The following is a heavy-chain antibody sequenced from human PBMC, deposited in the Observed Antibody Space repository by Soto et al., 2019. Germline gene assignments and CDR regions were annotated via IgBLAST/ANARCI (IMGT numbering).Heavy chain of an antibody. CDR2: ISGSGGST. CDR3: AKDRSGSGSFLDAFDI. Sequence: GGSLRLSCAASGFTFSSYAMSWVRQAPGKGLEWVSAISGSGGSTYYADSVKGRFTISRDNSKNTLYLQMNSLRAEDTAVYHCAKDRSGSGSFLDAFDIWGQGTMVTVSS. J-gene: IGHJ3*02. V-gene: IGHV3-23*01. D-gene: IGHD1-26*01. CDR1: GFTFSSYA.